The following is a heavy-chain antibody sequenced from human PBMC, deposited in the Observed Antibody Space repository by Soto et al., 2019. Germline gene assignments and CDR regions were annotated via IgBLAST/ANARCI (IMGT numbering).Heavy chain of an antibody. J-gene: IGHJ4*02. CDR2: IYYSGST. CDR1: GGSISSGGYY. D-gene: IGHD6-19*01. CDR3: ARKQYSSGWYLDY. Sequence: QVQLQESGPGLVKPSQTLSLTCTVSGGSISSGGYYWSWIRQHPGKGLEWIGYIYYSGSTYYNPSLKSLVTISVDTSKNQFSLKLSSVTAADTAVYYCARKQYSSGWYLDYWVQGTLVTVSS. V-gene: IGHV4-31*01.